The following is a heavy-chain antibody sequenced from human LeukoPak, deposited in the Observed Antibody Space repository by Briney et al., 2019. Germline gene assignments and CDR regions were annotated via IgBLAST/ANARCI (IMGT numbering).Heavy chain of an antibody. CDR2: VNDSGIT. Sequence: PSETLSLTCAVYSGSFSGYYWSWIRQLPGKGLEWIGEVNDSGITNCNPSLKSRVTISVDTAKNQFSLKLSSVTAADTAVYYCARHRLGATRSFDIWGQGTMVTVSS. V-gene: IGHV4-34*01. D-gene: IGHD4/OR15-4a*01. CDR3: ARHRLGATRSFDI. J-gene: IGHJ3*02. CDR1: SGSFSGYY.